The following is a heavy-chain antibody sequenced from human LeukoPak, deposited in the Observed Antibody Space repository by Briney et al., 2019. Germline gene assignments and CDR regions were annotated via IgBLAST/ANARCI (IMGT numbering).Heavy chain of an antibody. CDR2: IYTSGST. CDR1: GGSISSGSYY. D-gene: IGHD3-3*01. V-gene: IGHV4-61*09. Sequence: SETLSLTCTVSGGSISSGSYYWSWIRQPAGKGLEWIGHIYTSGSTNYNPSLKSRATISVDTSKNQFSLKLSSVTAADTAVYYCARDRSFLEWLAAPSEYWGQGTLVTVSS. J-gene: IGHJ4*02. CDR3: ARDRSFLEWLAAPSEY.